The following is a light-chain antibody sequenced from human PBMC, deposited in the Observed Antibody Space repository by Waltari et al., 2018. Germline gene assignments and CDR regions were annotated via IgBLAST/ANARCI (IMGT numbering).Light chain of an antibody. Sequence: QSALTQPASVSGSPGQSITISCTGTSSDVGGYNYVSWYQHHPGKAHKLMIYDVSNRPSGVSNRFSGSKSGNTASLIISGLQAEDEADYYCSSYTSSSLYVFGRGTKVTVL. CDR3: SSYTSSSLYV. V-gene: IGLV2-14*03. CDR2: DVS. J-gene: IGLJ1*01. CDR1: SSDVGGYNY.